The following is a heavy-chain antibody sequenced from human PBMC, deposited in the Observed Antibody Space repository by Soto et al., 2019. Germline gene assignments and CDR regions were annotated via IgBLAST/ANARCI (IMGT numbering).Heavy chain of an antibody. CDR1: GYHFTNYW. J-gene: IGHJ4*02. V-gene: IGHV5-51*01. Sequence: GESLKICCKGSGYHFTNYWIGGVRQMPGKGLEWMGFIYPSDSDTRYSPSFQGQVTISADKSISTAYLQWSSLKASDTAMYYCARLIRGRSTRDFTYRGQGTLVIVSS. CDR2: IYPSDSDT. D-gene: IGHD2-2*01. CDR3: ARLIRGRSTRDFTY.